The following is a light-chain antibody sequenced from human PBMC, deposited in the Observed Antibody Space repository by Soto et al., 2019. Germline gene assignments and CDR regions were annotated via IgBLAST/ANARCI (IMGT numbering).Light chain of an antibody. V-gene: IGKV1-5*01. CDR1: QNINNW. CDR2: DAS. Sequence: DIQMTQSPSTLSASVGDRVTITCRASQNINNWLAWYQQKPGKTPKLLIYDASSLESEVPSRFSGSGSGTEFTLTIRSLQPDDFATYYCQQYKSYSQTFGQGTKVEVK. J-gene: IGKJ1*01. CDR3: QQYKSYSQT.